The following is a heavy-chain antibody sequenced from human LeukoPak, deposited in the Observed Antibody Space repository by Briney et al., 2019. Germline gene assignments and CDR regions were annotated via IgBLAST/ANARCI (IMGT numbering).Heavy chain of an antibody. CDR1: GFTFSSYG. D-gene: IGHD3-10*01. V-gene: IGHV3-23*01. Sequence: PGRSLRLSCAASGFTFSSYGMSWVRQAPGKGLEWVSAISGSGGSTYYADSVKGRFTISRDNSKNTLYPQMNSLRAEDTAVYYCAKAGVRGVIIRGDYFDYWGQGTLVTVSS. CDR2: ISGSGGST. J-gene: IGHJ4*02. CDR3: AKAGVRGVIIRGDYFDY.